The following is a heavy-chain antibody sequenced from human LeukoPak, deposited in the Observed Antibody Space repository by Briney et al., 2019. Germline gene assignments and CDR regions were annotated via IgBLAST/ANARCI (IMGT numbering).Heavy chain of an antibody. CDR1: GRSVTGDGYY. J-gene: IGHJ4*02. CDR3: ARAAYSWNEVGLDY. D-gene: IGHD1-1*01. CDR2: IFYSGRS. Sequence: KPSETLSLTCTVSGRSVTGDGYYWSWLLQSPVKGLDSIGYIFYSGRSNYNPSIKSRVTISVDTSNNQYPLKLSSVTAADRAVYYCARAAYSWNEVGLDYWGQGTLVTVSS. V-gene: IGHV4-61*08.